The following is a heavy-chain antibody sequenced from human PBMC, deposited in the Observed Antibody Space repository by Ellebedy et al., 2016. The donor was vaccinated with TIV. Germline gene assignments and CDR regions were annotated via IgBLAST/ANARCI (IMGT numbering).Heavy chain of an antibody. V-gene: IGHV3-20*04. CDR3: ARDSQWLVRVLHYFDY. J-gene: IGHJ4*02. CDR2: INWNGGST. D-gene: IGHD6-19*01. CDR1: GFTFSDYY. Sequence: GESLKISXAASGFTFSDYYMSWIRQAPGKGLEWVSGINWNGGSTGYADSVKGRFTISRDNAKNSLYLQMNSLRAEDTALYYCARDSQWLVRVLHYFDYWGQGTLVTVSS.